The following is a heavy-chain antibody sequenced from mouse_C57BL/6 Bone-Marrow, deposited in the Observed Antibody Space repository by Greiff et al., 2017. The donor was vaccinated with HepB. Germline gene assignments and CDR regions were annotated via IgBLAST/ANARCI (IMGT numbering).Heavy chain of an antibody. CDR3: AREDGGYDYGFAY. D-gene: IGHD2-4*01. J-gene: IGHJ3*01. Sequence: VKLMESGPELVKPGASVKISCKASGYAFSSSWMNWVKQRPGKGLEWIGRIYPGDGDTNYNGKFKGKATLTADKSSSTAYMQLSSLTSEDSAVYFCAREDGGYDYGFAYWGQGTLVTVSA. V-gene: IGHV1-82*01. CDR2: IYPGDGDT. CDR1: GYAFSSSW.